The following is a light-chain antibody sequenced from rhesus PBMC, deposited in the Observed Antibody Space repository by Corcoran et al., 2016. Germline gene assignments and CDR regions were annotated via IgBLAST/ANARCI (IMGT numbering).Light chain of an antibody. CDR2: DVS. V-gene: IGKV1-28*03. CDR1: QGIRSY. CDR3: LQHNDYPLT. J-gene: IGKJ4*01. Sequence: DIQMTQSPSSLSASVGDTVTITCRASQGIRSYLKWYQQKPGKAHKLLIYDVSRLERGVPSRFSGSGSGTDFTLTISSLQPEDFAVYYCLQHNDYPLTFGGGTKVEIK.